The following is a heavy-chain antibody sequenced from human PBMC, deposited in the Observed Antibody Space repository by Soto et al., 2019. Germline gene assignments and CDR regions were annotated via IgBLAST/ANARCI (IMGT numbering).Heavy chain of an antibody. V-gene: IGHV5-51*01. CDR3: TRPQRDTAKAPLYFDN. CDR2: IYPGDSDT. J-gene: IGHJ4*02. Sequence: GESLKISCKGLGYNFPDYWIAWVRQMPGKGLDYMGIIYPGDSDTRYSPSFKGQVTISADKAISTAYLQWSSLKASDTAMYYWTRPQRDTAKAPLYFDNWGQGTLVTVSA. CDR1: GYNFPDYW. D-gene: IGHD5-18*01.